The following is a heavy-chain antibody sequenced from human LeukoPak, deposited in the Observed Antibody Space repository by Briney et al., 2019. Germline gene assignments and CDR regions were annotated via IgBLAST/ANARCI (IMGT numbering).Heavy chain of an antibody. V-gene: IGHV3-7*01. CDR3: ARDGFDYGDYVKY. CDR2: IKRDGSEQ. CDR1: GFTFSSYW. J-gene: IGHJ4*02. Sequence: GGSLRLSCTASGFTFSSYWMSWVRQAPGEGLEWLANIKRDGSEQYYVDSVKGRFTISRDNAKNSLYLQMNSLRAEDTAVYYCARDGFDYGDYVKYWGQGTLVTVSS. D-gene: IGHD4-17*01.